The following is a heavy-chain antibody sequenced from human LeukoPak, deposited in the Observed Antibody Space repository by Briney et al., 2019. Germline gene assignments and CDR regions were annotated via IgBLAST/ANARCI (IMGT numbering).Heavy chain of an antibody. D-gene: IGHD3-10*01. CDR1: GGSIRSY. Sequence: SETLSLTCAVSGGSIRSYWSWIRQPAGKGLEWIGRIYGSGSTDYNPSLKSRVTMSIDTSKNQFSLNLISVTAADTAVYYCAKDQITMVRGVMDYWGQGTLVTVSS. CDR2: IYGSGST. CDR3: AKDQITMVRGVMDY. J-gene: IGHJ4*02. V-gene: IGHV4-4*07.